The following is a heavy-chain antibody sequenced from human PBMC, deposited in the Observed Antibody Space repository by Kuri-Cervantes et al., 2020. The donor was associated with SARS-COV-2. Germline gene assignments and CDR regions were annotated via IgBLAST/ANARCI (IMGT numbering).Heavy chain of an antibody. CDR1: GYSISSGYY. Sequence: GSLRLSCTVSGYSISSGYYWGWIRQPPGKGLEWVGSIYHSGSTYYNPSLKSRVTISVDRSKNQFSLKLSSVTAADTAVYYCARISTYYFDYWGQGTLVTVSS. CDR3: ARISTYYFDY. J-gene: IGHJ4*02. CDR2: IYHSGST. V-gene: IGHV4-38-2*02.